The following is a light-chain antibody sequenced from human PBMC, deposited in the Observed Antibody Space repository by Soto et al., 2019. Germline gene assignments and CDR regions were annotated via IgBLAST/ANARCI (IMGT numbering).Light chain of an antibody. CDR2: FGS. J-gene: IGKJ4*01. Sequence: DLVMTQSPLSLPVTPGEPASISCRSSQSLLHSSGHNCLDWYLQKPGQSPQLLIYFGSNRASGVPDRFSGSGSGTDFTLNISRVEAEDVGLYYCMQTLQTPLTFGGGTKVEIK. CDR3: MQTLQTPLT. V-gene: IGKV2-28*01. CDR1: QSLLHSSGHNC.